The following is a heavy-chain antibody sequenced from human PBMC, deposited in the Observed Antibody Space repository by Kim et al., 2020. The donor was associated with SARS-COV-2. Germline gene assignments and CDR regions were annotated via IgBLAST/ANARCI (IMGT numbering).Heavy chain of an antibody. V-gene: IGHV7-4-1*02. J-gene: IGHJ5*02. CDR3: ARVVGVPAVNWFDP. D-gene: IGHD2-2*01. CDR2: INTNTGNP. Sequence: ASVKVSCKASGYTFTRYAMNWVRQAPGQGLEWMGWINTNTGNPTYAQGFTGRFVFSLDTSVSTAYLQISSLKAEDTAVYYCARVVGVPAVNWFDPWGQGTLVTVSS. CDR1: GYTFTRYA.